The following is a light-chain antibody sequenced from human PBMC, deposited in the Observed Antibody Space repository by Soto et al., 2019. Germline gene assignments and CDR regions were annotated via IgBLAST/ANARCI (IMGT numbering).Light chain of an antibody. Sequence: VVMTQSPATLSVSPGERATLSCRASQSVRVNLAWYRQKPGQAPGLLIYGASTRPPGVPARFSGSGSGTEFTLTISSLQSEDSAVYFCQQYDDWYTFAQGTKLEIK. CDR1: QSVRVN. V-gene: IGKV3-15*01. CDR2: GAS. J-gene: IGKJ2*01. CDR3: QQYDDWYT.